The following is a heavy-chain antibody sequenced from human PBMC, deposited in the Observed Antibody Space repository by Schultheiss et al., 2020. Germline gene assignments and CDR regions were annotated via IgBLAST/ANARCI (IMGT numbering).Heavy chain of an antibody. J-gene: IGHJ4*02. V-gene: IGHV3-74*01. Sequence: GESLKISCAASGFTFSSYAMSWVRQAPGKGLEWVSRINSDGSSTSYADSVKGRFTISRDNAKNSLYLQMNSLRAEDTALYYCAKPRGSGWYSTYFDYWGQGTLVTVSS. CDR1: GFTFSSYA. D-gene: IGHD6-19*01. CDR3: AKPRGSGWYSTYFDY. CDR2: INSDGSST.